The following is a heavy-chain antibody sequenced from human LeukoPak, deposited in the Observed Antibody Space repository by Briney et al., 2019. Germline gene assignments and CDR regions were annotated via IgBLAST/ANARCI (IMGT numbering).Heavy chain of an antibody. CDR1: GDSMSSYY. V-gene: IGHV4-59*08. CDR3: ARGIVGAI. CDR2: IYYSGSA. D-gene: IGHD1-26*01. Sequence: PSETLSLTCTVSGDSMSSYYWSWIRQPPGKGLEWIGYIYYSGSANYNPSLKSRVTILVDTSKNQFSLKLSSVTAADTAVYYCARGIVGAIWGQGTLVTVSS. J-gene: IGHJ4*02.